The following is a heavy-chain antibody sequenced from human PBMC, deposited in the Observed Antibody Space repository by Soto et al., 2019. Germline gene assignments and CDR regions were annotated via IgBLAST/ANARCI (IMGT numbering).Heavy chain of an antibody. D-gene: IGHD3-10*01. J-gene: IGHJ6*02. Sequence: EVQLVESGGGLVQPGGSLRLSCAASGFTFSSYSMNWVRQAPGKGLEWVSYISSSSSTIYYADSVKGLFTISRDNAKNSRYLQMNSLRDEDTAVYYCVRDPMVRGYLGMDVWGQGTTVTVSS. CDR1: GFTFSSYS. CDR3: VRDPMVRGYLGMDV. CDR2: ISSSSSTI. V-gene: IGHV3-48*02.